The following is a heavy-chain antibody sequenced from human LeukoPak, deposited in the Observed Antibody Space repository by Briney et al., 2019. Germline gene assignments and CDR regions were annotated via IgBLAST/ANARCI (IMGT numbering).Heavy chain of an antibody. Sequence: PSETLSLTCVVSGGSISSGNWWSWVRQPPGKGLEWIGEIHHSGSTNYNPSLKSRVTISVDKSKNQFSLKLSSVTATDTAVYYCARNGYYSVDYWGQGTLVTVSS. D-gene: IGHD4-17*01. CDR2: IHHSGST. CDR1: GGSISSGNW. J-gene: IGHJ4*02. V-gene: IGHV4-4*02. CDR3: ARNGYYSVDY.